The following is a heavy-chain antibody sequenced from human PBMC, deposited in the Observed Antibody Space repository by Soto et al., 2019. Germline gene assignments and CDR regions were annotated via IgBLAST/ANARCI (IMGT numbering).Heavy chain of an antibody. D-gene: IGHD3-3*01. CDR2: IYYNGNT. CDR1: GASVSSGDYY. Sequence: QALLQESGPGLVKPSETLSLTCNVSGASVSSGDYYWNWIRQPPGKGLEWIGYIYYNGNTNYNPSLKSRVTISLDKSKNQFSLTLNFVTAADTAVYYCARSHYDFWSGYPRVAFDLWGQGTKVTVSS. CDR3: ARSHYDFWSGYPRVAFDL. V-gene: IGHV4-61*08. J-gene: IGHJ3*01.